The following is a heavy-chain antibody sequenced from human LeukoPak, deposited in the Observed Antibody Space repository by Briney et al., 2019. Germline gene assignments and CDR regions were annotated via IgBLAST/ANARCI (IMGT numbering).Heavy chain of an antibody. CDR3: ARFRSGGTFGASLYYYYYYMDV. D-gene: IGHD2-15*01. V-gene: IGHV3-7*01. J-gene: IGHJ6*03. Sequence: GGSLRLSCAASGFTFSNSWMSWVRQAPGKGLEWVANIKQDVSEKYYVDSVKGRFTISRDNARNSLYLQMNSLRAEDTAVYYCARFRSGGTFGASLYYYYYYMDVWGKGTTVTVSS. CDR1: GFTFSNSW. CDR2: IKQDVSEK.